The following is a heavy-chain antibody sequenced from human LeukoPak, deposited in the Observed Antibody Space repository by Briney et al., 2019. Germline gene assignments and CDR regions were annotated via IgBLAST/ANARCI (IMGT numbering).Heavy chain of an antibody. CDR1: RFTFSSYW. J-gene: IGHJ4*02. Sequence: GGSLRLSCAASRFTFSSYWMSWVRQAPGKGLEWVANIRQDGSEKYYVDSVKGRFTISRDNTKNSLYLQMNSLRAEDTAVYYCARAVGLGFDYWGQGTLVTVSS. CDR2: IRQDGSEK. D-gene: IGHD1-26*01. V-gene: IGHV3-7*01. CDR3: ARAVGLGFDY.